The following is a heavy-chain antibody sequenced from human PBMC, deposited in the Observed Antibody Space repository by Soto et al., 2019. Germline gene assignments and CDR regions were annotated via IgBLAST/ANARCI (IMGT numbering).Heavy chain of an antibody. CDR1: GFTFSSYT. CDR3: ARDNNWDAFDI. J-gene: IGHJ3*02. CDR2: IWNDGSNK. Sequence: LRLSCAASGFTFSSYTMNWVRQAPGKGLEWVAVIWNDGSNKYYADSVKGRFTISRDNSKNTLYLQMNSLRAEDTAVYYCARDNNWDAFDIWGQGTMVTVSS. V-gene: IGHV3-33*08.